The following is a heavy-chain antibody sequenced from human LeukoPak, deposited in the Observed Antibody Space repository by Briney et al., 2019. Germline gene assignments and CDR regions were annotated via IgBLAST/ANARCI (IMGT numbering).Heavy chain of an antibody. Sequence: GRSLRLSCAASGFTVSSNYMSWVRQAPGKGLEWVSVISSGGSTYYADSVKGRFTISRDNSKNTLYLQMNSLRAEHTAVYYCARSDTAMALGGYWGQGTLVTVSS. CDR1: GFTVSSNY. V-gene: IGHV3-66*01. J-gene: IGHJ4*02. D-gene: IGHD5-18*01. CDR3: ARSDTAMALGGY. CDR2: ISSGGST.